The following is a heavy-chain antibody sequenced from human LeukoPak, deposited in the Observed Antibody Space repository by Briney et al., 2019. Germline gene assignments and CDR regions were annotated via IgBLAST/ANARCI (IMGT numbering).Heavy chain of an antibody. CDR3: ARDYQGRELVSPFDY. D-gene: IGHD1-26*01. V-gene: IGHV4-39*07. CDR1: GGSISSSSYY. J-gene: IGHJ4*02. CDR2: IYYSGST. Sequence: PSETLSLTCTVSGGSISSSSYYWGWIRQPPGKGLEWIGSIYYSGSTYYSPSLKSRVTISVDTSKNQFSLKLSSVTAADTAVYYCARDYQGRELVSPFDYWGQGTLVTVSS.